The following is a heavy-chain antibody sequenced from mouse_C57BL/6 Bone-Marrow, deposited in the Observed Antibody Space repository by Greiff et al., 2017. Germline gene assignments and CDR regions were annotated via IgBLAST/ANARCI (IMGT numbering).Heavy chain of an antibody. J-gene: IGHJ2*01. Sequence: VKLQESGAELARPGASVKLSCKASGYTFTSYGISWVKQRTGQGLEWIGEIYPRSGNTYYNEKFKGKATLTADKSSSTAYMELRSLTSGDTAVYFWARWGNWDGYWGQGTTLTVSS. CDR2: IYPRSGNT. CDR3: ARWGNWDGY. V-gene: IGHV1-81*01. CDR1: GYTFTSYG. D-gene: IGHD4-1*01.